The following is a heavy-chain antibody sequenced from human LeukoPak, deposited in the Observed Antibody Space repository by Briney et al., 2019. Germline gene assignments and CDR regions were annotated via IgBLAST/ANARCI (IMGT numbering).Heavy chain of an antibody. CDR3: ARGTVTAPDY. D-gene: IGHD2-21*02. J-gene: IGHJ4*02. CDR1: GFSFSNTY. CDR2: IYSGGNT. V-gene: IGHV3-53*01. Sequence: GGSLRLSCAASGFSFSNTYMSWVRQAPGKGLEWDSIIYSGGNTYYADSVKGRFTISRDNSKNTLYLQMNRLRPEDTAVYYCARGTVTAPDYWGQGTLVTVSS.